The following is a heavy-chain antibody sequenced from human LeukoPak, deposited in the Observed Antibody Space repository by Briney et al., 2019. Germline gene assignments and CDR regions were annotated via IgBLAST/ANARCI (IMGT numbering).Heavy chain of an antibody. V-gene: IGHV4-34*01. D-gene: IGHD2-15*01. CDR3: ARVRGNSLDY. CDR1: GGSFSGYY. J-gene: IGHJ4*02. CDR2: INHSGST. Sequence: SETLSLTCAVYGGSFSGYYWSWIRQPPGKGLEWIGEINHSGSTNYNPSLKSRVTISVDTSKNQFSLKLSSVTAADTAVYYCARVRGNSLDYWGQGTLVTVSS.